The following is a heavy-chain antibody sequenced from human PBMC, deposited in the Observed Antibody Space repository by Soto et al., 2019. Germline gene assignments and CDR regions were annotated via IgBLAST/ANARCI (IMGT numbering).Heavy chain of an antibody. CDR1: GFTFSSHA. J-gene: IGHJ5*02. V-gene: IGHV3-23*01. CDR2: LSGSGGST. Sequence: PGGSLRLSCAASGFTFSSHAMTWVRQAPGKGLEWVSSLSGSGGSTYYADSVKGRFTISRDNSKNTLYLQMNSLRAEDTAVYYCSKDTVPVATPWFDPWGQGTLVTVSS. D-gene: IGHD2-2*01. CDR3: SKDTVPVATPWFDP.